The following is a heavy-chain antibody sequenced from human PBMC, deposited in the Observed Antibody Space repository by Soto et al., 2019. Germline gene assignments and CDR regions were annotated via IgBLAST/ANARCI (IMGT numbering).Heavy chain of an antibody. J-gene: IGHJ4*02. CDR2: ISWNSGSI. CDR1: GFTFDDYA. CDR3: TKGGYSWYSYLDY. Sequence: EVQLVESGGGLVQPGRSLRLSCAASGFTFDDYAMHWVRQAPGKGLEWVSGISWNSGSIGYADSVKGRFTISRDNAKNSLYLQMNSLRAEDTALYYCTKGGYSWYSYLDYWCQGTLVTVSS. V-gene: IGHV3-9*01. D-gene: IGHD2-15*01.